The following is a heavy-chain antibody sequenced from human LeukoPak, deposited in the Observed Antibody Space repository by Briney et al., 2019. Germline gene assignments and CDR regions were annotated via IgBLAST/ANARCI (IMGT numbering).Heavy chain of an antibody. CDR2: IYYSGST. D-gene: IGHD3-22*01. J-gene: IGHJ5*02. CDR3: ARGGPNYHDSSPHWFDP. CDR1: GVSISSYY. V-gene: IGHV4-59*01. Sequence: SETLSLTCTVSGVSISSYYWSWIRQPPGKGLEWIGYIYYSGSTNYNPSLNSRVTISIDTSRNQFSLKLSSVTAADTAVYFCARGGPNYHDSSPHWFDPWGQGTLVTGSS.